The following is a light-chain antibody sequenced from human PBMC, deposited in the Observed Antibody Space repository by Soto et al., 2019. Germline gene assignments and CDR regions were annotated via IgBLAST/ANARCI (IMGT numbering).Light chain of an antibody. CDR2: DAS. CDR3: QQRSNWVT. CDR1: QSVSSY. Sequence: EIVLTQSPATLSLSPGERATLSCRASQSVSSYLAWYQQKPGQAPRLLIYDASNRATRIPARFSGSGSGTDFTLTISSLEPEDFAVYYCQQRSNWVTFGGGTKVEIK. J-gene: IGKJ4*01. V-gene: IGKV3-11*01.